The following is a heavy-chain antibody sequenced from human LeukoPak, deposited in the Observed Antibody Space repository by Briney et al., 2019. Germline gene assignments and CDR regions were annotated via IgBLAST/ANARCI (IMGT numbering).Heavy chain of an antibody. D-gene: IGHD6-13*01. Sequence: SETLSLTCTLSGVSISSYYWSWIRQPPGKGLEYIAYIYYSGTTNYNPSLKSRVTRSVDTPKNQHSLQLTSVTAADTAVYYCARDLIAAAGTWFDPWGQEPWSPSPQ. CDR1: GVSISSYY. V-gene: IGHV4-59*12. CDR3: ARDLIAAAGTWFDP. J-gene: IGHJ5*02. CDR2: IYYSGTT.